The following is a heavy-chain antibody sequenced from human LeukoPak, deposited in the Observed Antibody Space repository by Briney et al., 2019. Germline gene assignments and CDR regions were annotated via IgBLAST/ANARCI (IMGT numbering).Heavy chain of an antibody. J-gene: IGHJ4*02. CDR3: ASGEGYDILTGYQNDY. CDR1: GFTFSSYS. Sequence: GGSLRLSCAASGFTFSSYSMNWVRQAPGKGLEWVSSISSSSSYIYYADSVKGRFTISRDNAKNSLYLQVNSLRAEDTAVYYCASGEGYDILTGYQNDYWGQGTLVTVSS. CDR2: ISSSSSYI. V-gene: IGHV3-21*01. D-gene: IGHD3-9*01.